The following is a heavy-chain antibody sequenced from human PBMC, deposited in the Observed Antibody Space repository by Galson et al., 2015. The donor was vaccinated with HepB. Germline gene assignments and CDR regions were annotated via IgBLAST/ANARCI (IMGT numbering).Heavy chain of an antibody. CDR1: GFTFSSYA. J-gene: IGHJ4*02. V-gene: IGHV3-23*01. CDR2: IRGSGGST. D-gene: IGHD1-1*01. CDR3: AKRDSGWNDAPFDY. Sequence: SLRLSCATSGFTFSSYAMSWVRQAPGKGLEWVSAIRGSGGSTYYADSVKGRFTISRDNSKNTLYLQMNSLRAEDTAVYYCAKRDSGWNDAPFDYWGQGTLVTVSS.